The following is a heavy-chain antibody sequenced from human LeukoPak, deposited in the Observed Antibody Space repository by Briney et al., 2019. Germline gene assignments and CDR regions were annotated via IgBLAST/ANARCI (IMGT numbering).Heavy chain of an antibody. J-gene: IGHJ4*02. D-gene: IGHD2-8*01. CDR2: ISAYNGNT. V-gene: IGHV1-18*01. CDR3: ARVGDIVLMVYAIPDY. Sequence: ASVKVSCKASGYTFTSYGISWVRQAPGQGLEWMGWISAYNGNTNYAQKLQGRVTMTTDTSTSTAYMELRSLRSDDTAVYYCARVGDIVLMVYAIPDYWGQGTLVTVSS. CDR1: GYTFTSYG.